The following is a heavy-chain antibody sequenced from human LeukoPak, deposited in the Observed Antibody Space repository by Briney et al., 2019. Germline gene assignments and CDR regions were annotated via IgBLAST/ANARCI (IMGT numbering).Heavy chain of an antibody. CDR2: IFGTA. V-gene: IGHV1-69*01. CDR3: ARASGYYYDSSGYSFDY. Sequence: IFGTANYAQKFQGRVTITADESTSTAYMELSSLRSEDTAVYYCARASGYYYDSSGYSFDYWGQGTLVTVSS. D-gene: IGHD3-22*01. J-gene: IGHJ4*02.